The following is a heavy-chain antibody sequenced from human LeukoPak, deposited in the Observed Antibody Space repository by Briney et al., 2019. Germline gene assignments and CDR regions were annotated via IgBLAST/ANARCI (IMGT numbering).Heavy chain of an antibody. D-gene: IGHD5-12*01. J-gene: IGHJ4*02. V-gene: IGHV3-33*01. CDR3: ARRARFYYLVS. CDR1: GFTFSSYR. CDR2: IWYDGSNK. Sequence: GGSLRLSCSAAGFTFSSYRMHSVRQAPDKGLERVAVIWYDGSNKYYADSVKGRFTISRDNSKNTLYLQMNSLGAEDTAVYYCARRARFYYLVSWGQRTLVTVSS.